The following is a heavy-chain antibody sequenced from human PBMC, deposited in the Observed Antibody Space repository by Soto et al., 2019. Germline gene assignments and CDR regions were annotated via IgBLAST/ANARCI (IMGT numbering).Heavy chain of an antibody. CDR3: ATASQTSVEYSSRTKYLDD. J-gene: IGHJ4*02. V-gene: IGHV1-46*01. D-gene: IGHD3-3*01. CDR2: INPSGGST. Sequence: ASVKVSCKASGYTFTSYYMHWVRQAPGQGLEWMGIINPSGGSTSYAQKFQGRVTMTRDTSTSTVYMELSSLRSEDTAVYYCATASQTSVEYSSRTKYLDDWGQGTLVTVSS. CDR1: GYTFTSYY.